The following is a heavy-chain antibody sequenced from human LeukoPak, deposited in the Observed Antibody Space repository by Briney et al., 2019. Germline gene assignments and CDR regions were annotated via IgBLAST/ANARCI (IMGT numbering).Heavy chain of an antibody. V-gene: IGHV3-23*01. Sequence: GGSLRLSCAASGFTFSSFGMSWVRQAPGKGLEWVSGIYDSGDKTHYADSVKGRFTISRDNSKNTLYLQMNSLRAEDTAVYYCAREEWELATYWGQGTLVTVSS. D-gene: IGHD1-26*01. J-gene: IGHJ4*02. CDR2: IYDSGDKT. CDR3: AREEWELATY. CDR1: GFTFSSFG.